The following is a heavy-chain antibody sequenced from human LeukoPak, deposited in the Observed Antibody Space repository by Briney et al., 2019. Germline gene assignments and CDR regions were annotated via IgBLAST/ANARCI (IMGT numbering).Heavy chain of an antibody. J-gene: IGHJ4*02. CDR2: IYSGGST. D-gene: IGHD3-3*01. CDR3: ARSITIFGVVGY. CDR1: GFTVSSNY. V-gene: IGHV3-53*01. Sequence: PGGSLRLSCAASGFTVSSNYMSWVRQAPGKELEWVSVIYSGGSTYYADSVKGRFTISRGNSKNTLYLQMNSLRAEDTAVYYCARSITIFGVVGYWGQGTLVTVSS.